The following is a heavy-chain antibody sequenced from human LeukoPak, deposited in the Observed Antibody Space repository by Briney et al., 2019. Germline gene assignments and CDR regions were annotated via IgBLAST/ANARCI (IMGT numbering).Heavy chain of an antibody. CDR2: IYYSGST. V-gene: IGHV4-39*01. J-gene: IGHJ4*02. CDR1: GGSISSSSYY. Sequence: ASETLSLTCTVSGGSISSSSYYWGWIRQPPGKGLEWIGSIYYSGSTYYNPSLKSRVTISVDTSKNQFSLKLSSVTAADTAVYYCARKEMATIGGIDYWGQGTLVTVSS. CDR3: ARKEMATIGGIDY. D-gene: IGHD5-24*01.